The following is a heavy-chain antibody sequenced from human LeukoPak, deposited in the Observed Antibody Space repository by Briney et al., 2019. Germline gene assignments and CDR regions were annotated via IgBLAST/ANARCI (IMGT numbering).Heavy chain of an antibody. CDR1: GVSISSSNSY. V-gene: IGHV4-39*07. D-gene: IGHD4-11*01. Sequence: SETLSLTCTVSGVSISSSNSYWGWIRQPPGKGLEWIGSIYYSGSTYYNPSLKSRVTISVDTSKNQFSLKLSSVTAADTAVYYCARMTTVTWDSEHFFDYWGQGTLVTVSS. CDR2: IYYSGST. J-gene: IGHJ4*02. CDR3: ARMTTVTWDSEHFFDY.